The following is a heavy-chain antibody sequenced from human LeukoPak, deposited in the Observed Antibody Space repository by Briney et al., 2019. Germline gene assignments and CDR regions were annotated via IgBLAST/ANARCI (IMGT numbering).Heavy chain of an antibody. CDR3: AKDRYQLLLLDY. CDR2: ISGSGGST. J-gene: IGHJ4*02. V-gene: IGHV3-23*01. Sequence: GGYLRLSCAASGFTFSSYAMSWVRQAPGKGLEWVSAISGSGGSTYYADSVKGRFTISRDNSKNTLYLQMNSLRAKDTAVYYCAKDRYQLLLLDYWGQGTLVTVSS. CDR1: GFTFSSYA. D-gene: IGHD2-2*01.